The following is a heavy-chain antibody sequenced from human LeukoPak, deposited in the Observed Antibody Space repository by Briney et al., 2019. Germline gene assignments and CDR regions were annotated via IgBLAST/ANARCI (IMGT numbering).Heavy chain of an antibody. V-gene: IGHV3-30*04. D-gene: IGHD1-26*01. CDR3: ARDQSNSVGATSDY. Sequence: PGGSLRLSCAASGFTFSSYAMHWVRQAPGKGLEWVAVISYDGSNKYYADSVKGRFTISRDNSKNTLYLQMHRLRAEDTAVYYCARDQSNSVGATSDYWGQGTLVTVSS. CDR2: ISYDGSNK. J-gene: IGHJ4*02. CDR1: GFTFSSYA.